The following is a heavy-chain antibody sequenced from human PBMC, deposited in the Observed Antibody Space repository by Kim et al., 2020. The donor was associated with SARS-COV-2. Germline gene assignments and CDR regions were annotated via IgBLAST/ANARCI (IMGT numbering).Heavy chain of an antibody. CDR1: GFTFSSYG. J-gene: IGHJ4*02. CDR2: ISYDVSNK. V-gene: IGHV3-30*18. D-gene: IGHD4-17*01. Sequence: GGSLRLSCAASGFTFSSYGMHWVRQAPGKGLEWVAVISYDVSNKYYADSVKGRFTISRDNSKNTLYLQMNSLRAEDTAVYYCAKEGYGDYPGYWGQGTLVTVSS. CDR3: AKEGYGDYPGY.